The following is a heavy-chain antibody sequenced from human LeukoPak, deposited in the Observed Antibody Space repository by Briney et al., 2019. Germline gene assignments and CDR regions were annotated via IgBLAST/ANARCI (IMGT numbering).Heavy chain of an antibody. J-gene: IGHJ4*02. V-gene: IGHV3-48*04. CDR2: ISSASGSI. CDR3: ARLXVYCSXTXXYYDY. D-gene: IGHD2-2*01. Sequence: GGSLRLSYAASGFTFSSYSMNWVRQAPGKGLEWVSYISSASGSIYYADSLKGRFTISRDNAKNSLFLQMNSLRAEDTAVYYXARLXVYCSXTXXYYDYWGQGNLVTVSS. CDR1: GFTFSSYS.